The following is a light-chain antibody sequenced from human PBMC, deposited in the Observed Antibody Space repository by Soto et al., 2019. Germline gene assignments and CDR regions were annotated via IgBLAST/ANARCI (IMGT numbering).Light chain of an antibody. V-gene: IGKV3-15*01. Sequence: EIVMTQSPATLSVSPGERATLSCRAGQSVSSNLAWYQHKPGQAPRLLIYGASTRATGIPARFSSSGSGTEFTLTISSLQSEDFAVYYCQQYNNWRTFGQGTKVDIK. CDR2: GAS. CDR1: QSVSSN. CDR3: QQYNNWRT. J-gene: IGKJ1*01.